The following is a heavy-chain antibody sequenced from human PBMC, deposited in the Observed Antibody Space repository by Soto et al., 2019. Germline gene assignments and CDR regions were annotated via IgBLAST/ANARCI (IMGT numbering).Heavy chain of an antibody. CDR1: GVSITNYF. CDR3: ARLTGDRAFDI. V-gene: IGHV4-59*08. D-gene: IGHD7-27*01. J-gene: IGHJ3*02. CDR2: IFYTGST. Sequence: QVHLQESGPGLVKPSETLSLTCTVSGVSITNYFWSWIRQSPGKGLEWIGYIFYTGSTNYSPSLKSRVTISVDTSKNQFSLRLSSVTAADAAVYYCARLTGDRAFDIWGQGTRVIVSS.